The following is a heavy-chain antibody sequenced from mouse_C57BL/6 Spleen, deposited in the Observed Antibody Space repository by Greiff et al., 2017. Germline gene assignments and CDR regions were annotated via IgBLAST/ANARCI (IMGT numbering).Heavy chain of an antibody. J-gene: IGHJ2*01. CDR3: ARGGGFQSFDY. CDR1: GYTFTSYW. Sequence: QVQLQQPGAELVRPGSSVKLSCKASGYTFTSYWMDWVKQRPGQGLEWIGNIYPSDSETHYNQKFKDKATLTVDKSSSTAYMQLSSLTSEDSAVYYCARGGGFQSFDYWGQGTTLTVSS. CDR2: IYPSDSET. V-gene: IGHV1-61*01.